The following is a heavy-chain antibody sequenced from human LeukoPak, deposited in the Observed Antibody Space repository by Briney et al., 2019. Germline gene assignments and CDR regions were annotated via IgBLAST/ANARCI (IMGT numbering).Heavy chain of an antibody. D-gene: IGHD5/OR15-5a*01. V-gene: IGHV1-46*01. J-gene: IGHJ6*02. CDR1: GYTFTSYY. CDR3: ARDLGVLRDYYGMDV. Sequence: GASVKVSCKASGYTFTSYYMHWVRQAPGQGLEWMGIINPSGGSTSYAQKFQGRVTMTRDTSTSTVYMELSSLRSEDTAVYYCARDLGVLRDYYGMDVWGQGTTVTVSS. CDR2: INPSGGST.